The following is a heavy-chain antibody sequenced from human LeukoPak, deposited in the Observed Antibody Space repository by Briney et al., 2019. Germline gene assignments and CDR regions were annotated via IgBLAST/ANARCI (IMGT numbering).Heavy chain of an antibody. CDR1: GFTFSSYG. J-gene: IGHJ4*02. V-gene: IGHV3-33*01. D-gene: IGHD4-17*01. Sequence: GGSLRFSCAASGFTFSSYGMHWVRQAPGKGLEWVAVIWYDGSNKYYADSVKGRFTISRDNSKNTLYLQMNSLRAEDTAVYYCARPYGDYEYYFDYWGQGTLVTVSS. CDR2: IWYDGSNK. CDR3: ARPYGDYEYYFDY.